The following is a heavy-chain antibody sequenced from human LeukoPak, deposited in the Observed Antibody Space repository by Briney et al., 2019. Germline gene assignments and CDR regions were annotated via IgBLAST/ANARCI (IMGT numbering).Heavy chain of an antibody. J-gene: IGHJ3*01. CDR2: INPNSGGT. V-gene: IGHV1-2*02. D-gene: IGHD1-14*01. CDR3: ARPAVTTDAFDV. Sequence: ASVKVSCKASGYTFTGYYMHWVRQAPGQGLEWMGWINPNSGGTNYARKFQGRVTMTRDTSISTAYMELSRLRSDDTAVYYCARPAVTTDAFDVWGQGTMVTVSS. CDR1: GYTFTGYY.